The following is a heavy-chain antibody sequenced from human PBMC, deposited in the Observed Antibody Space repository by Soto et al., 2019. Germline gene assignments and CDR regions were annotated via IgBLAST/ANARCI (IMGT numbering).Heavy chain of an antibody. D-gene: IGHD6-19*01. V-gene: IGHV1-46*01. CDR2: INPSGGST. CDR3: AREPLAGIYYFDY. J-gene: IGHJ4*02. Sequence: ASLKVSCKASGYTFTSYYMHWVRQAPGQGLEWMGIINPSGGSTSYAQKFQGRVTMTRDTSTSTVYMELSSLRSEDTAVYYCAREPLAGIYYFDYWGQGTLVTSPQ. CDR1: GYTFTSYY.